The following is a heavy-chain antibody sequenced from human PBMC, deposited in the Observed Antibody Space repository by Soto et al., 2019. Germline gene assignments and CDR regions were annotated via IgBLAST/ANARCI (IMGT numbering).Heavy chain of an antibody. CDR3: ARDEAFSAAYYLDY. CDR2: ISNDGDYK. CDR1: EFTFSSHL. J-gene: IGHJ4*02. Sequence: VQLVESGGGVVQPGRSLRLSCVASEFTFSSHLMHWVRQAPGKGLEWVAFISNDGDYKNYADSVKGRFTISRDNSKDTVSLEIHSLRPEDTALYHWARDEAFSAAYYLDYWGKGTLVTVS. V-gene: IGHV3-30*03. D-gene: IGHD1-26*01.